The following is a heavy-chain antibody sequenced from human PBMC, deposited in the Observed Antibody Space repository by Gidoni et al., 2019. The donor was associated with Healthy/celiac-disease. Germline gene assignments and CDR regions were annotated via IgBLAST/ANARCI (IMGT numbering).Heavy chain of an antibody. CDR3: AHSPVLLDVPGVAKYYFDY. V-gene: IGHV2-5*02. CDR2: IYWDDDK. D-gene: IGHD3-10*01. J-gene: IGHJ4*02. CDR1: GFSLSTSGVT. Sequence: QITLRESGPTLVKPTQTLTLTCTFSGFSLSTSGVTVGWIRQPPGKALERLALIYWDDDKRYSPSLNSRLTITKDTSKNQVVLTMTNMDPVDTATYYCAHSPVLLDVPGVAKYYFDYWGQGTLVTVSS.